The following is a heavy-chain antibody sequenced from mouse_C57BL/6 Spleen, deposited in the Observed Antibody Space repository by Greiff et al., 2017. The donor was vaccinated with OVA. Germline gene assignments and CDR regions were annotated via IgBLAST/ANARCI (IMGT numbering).Heavy chain of an antibody. CDR1: GYTFTDYY. D-gene: IGHD2-5*01. CDR3: ARTSYYYSNYVAYAMDY. V-gene: IGHV1-26*01. Sequence: EVQLQQSGPELVKPGASVKISCKASGYTFTDYYMNWVKQSHGKSLEWIGDINPNNGGTSYNQKFKGKATLTVDKSSSTASMELRSLTSEDSAVYYCARTSYYYSNYVAYAMDYWGQGTSVTVSS. J-gene: IGHJ4*01. CDR2: INPNNGGT.